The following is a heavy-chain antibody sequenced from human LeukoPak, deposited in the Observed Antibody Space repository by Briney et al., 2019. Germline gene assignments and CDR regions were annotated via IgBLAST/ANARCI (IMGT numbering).Heavy chain of an antibody. Sequence: GGSLRLSCAASGFTFSSYWMHWVRQAPGKGLVWVSRINTDGSSTRYADSVKGRFTISRGNAKNTLYLQMNSLRAEDTAVYYCARGERIDYYYYMGVWGKGTTVTVSS. CDR1: GFTFSSYW. CDR3: ARGERIDYYYYMGV. D-gene: IGHD1-26*01. CDR2: INTDGSST. J-gene: IGHJ6*03. V-gene: IGHV3-74*01.